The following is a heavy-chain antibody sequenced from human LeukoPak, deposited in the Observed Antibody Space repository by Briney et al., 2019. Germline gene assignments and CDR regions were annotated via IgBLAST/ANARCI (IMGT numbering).Heavy chain of an antibody. D-gene: IGHD7-27*01. CDR3: ARERNWGYGLFDY. CDR1: GGSISSYY. V-gene: IGHV4-59*01. J-gene: IGHJ4*02. CDR2: IYYSGST. Sequence: PSETLSLTCTVSGGSISSYYWSWIRQPPEKGLEWIGYIYYSGSTSYNPSLKSRVTISVDTSKNQFSLKLSSVPAADTAVYYCARERNWGYGLFDYWGQGTLVTVSS.